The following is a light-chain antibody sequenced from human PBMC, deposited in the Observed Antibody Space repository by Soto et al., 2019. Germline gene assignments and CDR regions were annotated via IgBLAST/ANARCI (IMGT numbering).Light chain of an antibody. Sequence: EIVMTQSPATLSVSPGERATLSCRASQSVSSNLAWYQQKPGQAPRLLIYGASTRATGIPARFSGSGSGTEFTLTISSLQSEDFAVYYCQQYNNCSLPSGRATKVDIK. J-gene: IGKJ4*01. CDR1: QSVSSN. CDR2: GAS. V-gene: IGKV3-15*01. CDR3: QQYNNCSLP.